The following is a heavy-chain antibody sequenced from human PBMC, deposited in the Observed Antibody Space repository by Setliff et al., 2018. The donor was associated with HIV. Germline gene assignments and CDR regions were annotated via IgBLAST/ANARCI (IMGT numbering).Heavy chain of an antibody. D-gene: IGHD2-21*01. Sequence: SETLSLTCTVSGGFISSYYWSWIRQPPGKGLEWIGYIHYSGSTSYNPSLKSRVTISVDTSKNQFSLKLTSVTAADTAVYYCARRASPPSGPYSQYYMDVWGRGTSVTVSS. CDR3: ARRASPPSGPYSQYYMDV. V-gene: IGHV4-59*08. CDR2: IHYSGST. CDR1: GGFISSYY. J-gene: IGHJ6*03.